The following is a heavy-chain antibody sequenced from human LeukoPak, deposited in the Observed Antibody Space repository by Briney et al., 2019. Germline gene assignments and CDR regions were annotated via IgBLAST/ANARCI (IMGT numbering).Heavy chain of an antibody. CDR1: GGSISSGGYY. J-gene: IGHJ3*02. D-gene: IGHD5-12*01. V-gene: IGHV4-61*08. CDR3: ARAEWGYRYDI. Sequence: PSETLSLTCTVSGGSISSGGYYWNWIRQPPGKGLEWIGYIYYSGSTNYNPSLKSRVTISVDTSKNQFSLKLSSVTAADTAVYYCARAEWGYRYDIWGQGTMVTVSS. CDR2: IYYSGST.